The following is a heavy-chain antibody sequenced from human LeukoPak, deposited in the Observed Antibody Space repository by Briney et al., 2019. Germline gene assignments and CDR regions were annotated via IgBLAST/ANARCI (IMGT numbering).Heavy chain of an antibody. CDR3: AKGADVLRFLEWSHDAFDI. CDR1: GFTFSSYW. CDR2: IKQDGSEK. J-gene: IGHJ3*02. V-gene: IGHV3-7*03. Sequence: PGGSLRLSCAASGFTFSSYWMNWVRQAPGKGLEWVANIKQDGSEKYYVDSVKGRFTISRDNAKNSLYLQMNSLRAEDTAVYYCAKGADVLRFLEWSHDAFDIWGQGTMVIVSS. D-gene: IGHD3-3*01.